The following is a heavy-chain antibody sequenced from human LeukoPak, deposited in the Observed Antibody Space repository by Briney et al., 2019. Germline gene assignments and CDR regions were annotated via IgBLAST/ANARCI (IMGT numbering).Heavy chain of an antibody. CDR2: ISSSGSTI. CDR3: ARLGDGYNRAYFDY. Sequence: GGSLRLSCAASGFTFRSFEMNWVRQAPGKGLEWVSYISSSGSTIYYADSVKGRFTIFRDNAKNSLYLQMNSLRAEDTAVYYCARLGDGYNRAYFDYWGQGTLVTVSS. D-gene: IGHD5-24*01. CDR1: GFTFRSFE. J-gene: IGHJ4*02. V-gene: IGHV3-48*03.